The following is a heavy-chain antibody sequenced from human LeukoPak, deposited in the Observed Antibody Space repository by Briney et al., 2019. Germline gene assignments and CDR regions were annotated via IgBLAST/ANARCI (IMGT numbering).Heavy chain of an antibody. D-gene: IGHD2-15*01. J-gene: IGHJ4*02. CDR1: GFTFSTYA. CDR2: ITGNGGST. CDR3: AKATLGSCSGARCYPFDY. V-gene: IGHV3-23*01. Sequence: GGSLRLSCAASGFTFSTYAINWVRQVPGKGLEWVSSITGNGGSTYLADSVKGRFTISRDNSRSTLYLQMNSLRAEDTAVCYCAKATLGSCSGARCYPFDYWGQGTLVTVSS.